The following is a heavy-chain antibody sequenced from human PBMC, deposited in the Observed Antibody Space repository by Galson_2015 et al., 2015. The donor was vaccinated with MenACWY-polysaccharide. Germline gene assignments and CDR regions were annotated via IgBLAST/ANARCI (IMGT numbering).Heavy chain of an antibody. D-gene: IGHD5-18*01. CDR3: ASSARGYSYGPFDY. J-gene: IGHJ4*02. V-gene: IGHV4-59*01. CDR1: GGSISGYY. Sequence: ETLSLTCTVSGGSISGYYWSWIRQPPGKGLEWIGYISYTGSTNYNPSLKSRVTISVDTSKNQFSLKLSSVTAADTALYHCASSARGYSYGPFDYWGQGTLVTVSS. CDR2: ISYTGST.